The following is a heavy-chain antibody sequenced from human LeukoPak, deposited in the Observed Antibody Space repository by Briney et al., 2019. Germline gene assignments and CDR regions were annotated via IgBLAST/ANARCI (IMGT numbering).Heavy chain of an antibody. J-gene: IGHJ3*02. CDR2: IRSKANSYAT. CDR1: GFTFSSYG. V-gene: IGHV3-73*01. D-gene: IGHD4-17*01. CDR3: TYYGDYVVDAFDI. Sequence: GGSLRLSCAASGFTFSSYGMHWVRQASGKGLEWVGRIRSKANSYATAYAASVKGRFTISRDDSKNTAYLQMNSLKTEDTAVYYCTYYGDYVVDAFDIWGQGTMVTVSS.